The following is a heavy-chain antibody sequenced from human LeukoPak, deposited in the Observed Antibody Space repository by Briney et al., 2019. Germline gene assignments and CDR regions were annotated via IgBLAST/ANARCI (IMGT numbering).Heavy chain of an antibody. CDR3: ARHRSYSSGWYVARWFDP. V-gene: IGHV4-34*01. CDR1: GGSFSGYY. CDR2: INHSGST. D-gene: IGHD6-19*01. J-gene: IGHJ5*02. Sequence: PSETLSLTCAVYGGSFSGYYWSWIRQPPGKGLEWIGEINHSGSTNYNPSPKSRVTISVDTSKNQFSLKLSSVTAADTAVYYCARHRSYSSGWYVARWFDPWGQGTLVTVSS.